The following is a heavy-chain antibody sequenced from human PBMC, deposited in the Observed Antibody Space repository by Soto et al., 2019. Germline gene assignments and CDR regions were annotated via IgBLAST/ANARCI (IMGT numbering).Heavy chain of an antibody. CDR2: IWYDGSNK. V-gene: IGHV3-33*01. D-gene: IGHD6-19*01. J-gene: IGHJ4*01. CDR1: GSTFSSYG. CDR3: AGEVGSGWLDH. Sequence: GGSLRLSCAASGSTFSSYGMHWVRQAPGKGLEWVAVIWYDGSNKYYADSVKGRFTISRDNSKNTLYLQMNSLRAEDTAVYYCAGEVGSGWLDHWGHGTLVTVSS.